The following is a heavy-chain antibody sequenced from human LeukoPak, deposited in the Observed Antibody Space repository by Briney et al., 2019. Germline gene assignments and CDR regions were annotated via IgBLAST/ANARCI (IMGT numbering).Heavy chain of an antibody. CDR1: GFTFSGCA. CDR2: ISGSGGST. J-gene: IGHJ4*02. Sequence: GGSLRLSCAASGFTFSGCAMSWVRQAPGKGLEWGSAISGSGGSTYYADSVKGRFTISRDNSKNTLYLQMNSLRAEDTAVYYCAKDRTTYYDFWSGYYSGGFDYWGQGTLVTVSS. V-gene: IGHV3-23*01. D-gene: IGHD3-3*01. CDR3: AKDRTTYYDFWSGYYSGGFDY.